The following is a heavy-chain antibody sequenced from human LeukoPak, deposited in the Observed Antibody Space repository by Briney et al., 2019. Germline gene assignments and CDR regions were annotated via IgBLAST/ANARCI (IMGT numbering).Heavy chain of an antibody. V-gene: IGHV3-21*01. Sequence: GGSLRLSCAASGFTFSIYSMDWVRQAPGKGLEWVSSISSSSSYIYYADSVKGRFTISRDNAKNSLYLQMNSLRAEDTAVYYCARVGYYGSGPIDYWGQGTLVTVSS. CDR2: ISSSSSYI. J-gene: IGHJ4*02. D-gene: IGHD3-10*01. CDR3: ARVGYYGSGPIDY. CDR1: GFTFSIYS.